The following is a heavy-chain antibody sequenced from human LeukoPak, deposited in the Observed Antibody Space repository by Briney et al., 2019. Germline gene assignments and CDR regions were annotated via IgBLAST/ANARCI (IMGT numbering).Heavy chain of an antibody. D-gene: IGHD2-15*01. CDR1: GGSISSSDYY. V-gene: IGHV4-39*07. CDR3: ARGPDGSPDYYYYGMDV. J-gene: IGHJ6*02. Sequence: SETLSLTCAVSGGSISSSDYYWGWIRQPPGKGLEWIGSIYYGGSTYYNPSLKSRVTISVDTSKNQFSLKLSSVTAADTAVYYCARGPDGSPDYYYYGMDVWGQGTTVTVSS. CDR2: IYYGGST.